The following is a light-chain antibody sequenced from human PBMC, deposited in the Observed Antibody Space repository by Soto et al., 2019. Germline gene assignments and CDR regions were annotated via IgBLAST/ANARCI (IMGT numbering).Light chain of an antibody. CDR3: QQLNSYRWT. Sequence: DIQLTQSPSFLSASVGDRVTITCRASQGISSYLAWYQQKPGKAPKLLIYAASTLQSGVPSRFSGSGSGTEFTLTISSLQTEDFATYYCQQLNSYRWTFGQGPKVDIK. V-gene: IGKV1-9*01. CDR1: QGISSY. J-gene: IGKJ1*01. CDR2: AAS.